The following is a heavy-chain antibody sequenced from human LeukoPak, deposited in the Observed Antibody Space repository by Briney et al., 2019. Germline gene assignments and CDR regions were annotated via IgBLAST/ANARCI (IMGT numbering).Heavy chain of an antibody. CDR2: ISGSGGST. J-gene: IGHJ4*02. D-gene: IGHD3-3*01. CDR3: AKLPSYDFWSGSELDY. Sequence: GGSLRLSCAASGFTFSSYAMSWVRQAPGKGLEWVSAISGSGGSTSYADSVKGRFTISRDNSKNTLYLQMNSLRAEDTAVYYCAKLPSYDFWSGSELDYWGQGTLVTVSS. V-gene: IGHV3-23*01. CDR1: GFTFSSYA.